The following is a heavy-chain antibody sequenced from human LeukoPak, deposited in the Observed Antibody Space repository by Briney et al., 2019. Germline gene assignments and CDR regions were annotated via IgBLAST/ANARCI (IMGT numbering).Heavy chain of an antibody. V-gene: IGHV4-31*03. Sequence: PSETLSLTCTVSGGSISSGGYSWSWIRQHPGKGLEWIGYIYYSGSTYYNPSLKSRVTISVDTSKNQFSLKLSSVTAADTAVYYCARGSDDILTGYYWDYWGQGTLVTVSS. CDR1: GGSISSGGYS. CDR3: ARGSDDILTGYYWDY. J-gene: IGHJ4*02. D-gene: IGHD3-9*01. CDR2: IYYSGST.